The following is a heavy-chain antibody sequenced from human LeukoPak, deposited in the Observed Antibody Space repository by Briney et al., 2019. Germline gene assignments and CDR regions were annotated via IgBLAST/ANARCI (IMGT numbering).Heavy chain of an antibody. J-gene: IGHJ4*02. CDR3: AREHTEYYFDY. V-gene: IGHV4-38-2*02. CDR2: IYHGGST. D-gene: IGHD2-2*02. CDR1: GFSISSGYY. Sequence: SETLSLTCTVSGFSISSGYYWGWIRQPPGKGLEWIGSIYHGGSTYYNPSLKSRVTISVDTPKNQFSLKLSSVTAADTAVYYCAREHTEYYFDYWGQGTLVTVSS.